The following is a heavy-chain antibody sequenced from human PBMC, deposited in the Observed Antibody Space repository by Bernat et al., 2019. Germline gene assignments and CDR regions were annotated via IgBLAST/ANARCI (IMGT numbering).Heavy chain of an antibody. CDR1: GFTFSSYS. D-gene: IGHD6-13*01. Sequence: EVQLVESGGGLVQPGGSLRLSCAASGFTFSSYSMNWVRQAPGKGLEWISYISSSSSTIYYADSMKGRFTISRDNSKNTLYLQMNSLRAEDTAVYYCAKDMRQQLAPFGDYGMDVWGQGTTVTVSS. CDR2: ISSSSSTI. J-gene: IGHJ6*02. CDR3: AKDMRQQLAPFGDYGMDV. V-gene: IGHV3-48*01.